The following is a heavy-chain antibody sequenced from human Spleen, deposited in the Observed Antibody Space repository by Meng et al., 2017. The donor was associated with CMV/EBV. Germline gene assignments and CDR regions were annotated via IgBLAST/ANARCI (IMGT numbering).Heavy chain of an antibody. D-gene: IGHD2-2*01. Sequence: GESLKISCAASGFTFGSYDMSWARQAPGKGLEWVAVIWYDGSNKYYADSVKGRFTISRDNSKNTLYLQMNSLRAEDTAVYYCAKGGEYQLLAPSDYWGQGTLVTVSS. CDR1: GFTFGSYD. CDR3: AKGGEYQLLAPSDY. CDR2: IWYDGSNK. V-gene: IGHV3-33*06. J-gene: IGHJ4*02.